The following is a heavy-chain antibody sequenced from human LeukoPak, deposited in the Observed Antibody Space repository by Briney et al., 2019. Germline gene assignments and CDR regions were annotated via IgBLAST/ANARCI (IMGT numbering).Heavy chain of an antibody. CDR3: ARERIGALEWLNWFHP. V-gene: IGHV4-4*07. CDR2: IYTSGRT. D-gene: IGHD3-3*01. Sequence: PSETLSLTCTVAGGSISSYYWSWVRQPAGKGLEWIGRIYTSGRTNYNPSLKSRVTMSVDTSKDQFSLKLSSVTTADTAVYYCARERIGALEWLNWFHPWAQGTLVTVSS. CDR1: GGSISSYY. J-gene: IGHJ5*02.